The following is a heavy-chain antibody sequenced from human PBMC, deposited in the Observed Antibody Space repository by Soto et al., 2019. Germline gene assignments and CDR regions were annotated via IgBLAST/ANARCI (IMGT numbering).Heavy chain of an antibody. CDR2: IRSEVYSYAT. J-gene: IGHJ6*02. CDR1: GFTFSDST. CDR3: RRCAGWYCMDV. V-gene: IGHV3-73*02. Sequence: EVQLVESGGGLVQPGWSLKVSCAASGFTFSDSTIHWVRQASGQGLEWVGRIRSEVYSYATVCDASVKDRFTISRDDSNNTAYLQMTSLKFADTAGYYCRRCAGWYCMDVWGHGTTVTVS. D-gene: IGHD3-10*02.